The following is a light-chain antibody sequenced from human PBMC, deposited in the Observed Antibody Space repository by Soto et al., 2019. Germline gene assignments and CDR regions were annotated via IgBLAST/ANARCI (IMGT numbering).Light chain of an antibody. Sequence: QSALTQPASVSGSPGQPITISCTGTSSDIGGYNYVSWYRQHPGKAPQLMIYDVTNRPSGVSNRFSGSKSGNTASLTISGLRTEDEADYFCSSYTVSSTYVFGTGTKVTV. CDR3: SSYTVSSTYV. CDR2: DVT. J-gene: IGLJ1*01. CDR1: SSDIGGYNY. V-gene: IGLV2-14*03.